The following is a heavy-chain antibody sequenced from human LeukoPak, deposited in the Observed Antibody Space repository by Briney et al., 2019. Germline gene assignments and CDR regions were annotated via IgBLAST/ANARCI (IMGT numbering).Heavy chain of an antibody. D-gene: IGHD6-19*01. CDR1: GFTFSSYW. CDR2: IKQDGSEK. V-gene: IGHV3-7*01. J-gene: IGHJ4*02. Sequence: PGGSLRLSCAASGFTFSSYWMSWVRQAPGKGLEWVANIKQDGSEKYYVDSLKGRFTISRDNAKNSLYLQMNSLRAEDTAVYYCATCWSWLGPNPPRYWGQGTLVTVPS. CDR3: ATCWSWLGPNPPRY.